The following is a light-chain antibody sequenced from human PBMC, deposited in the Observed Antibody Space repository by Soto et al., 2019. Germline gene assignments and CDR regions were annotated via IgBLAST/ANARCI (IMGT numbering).Light chain of an antibody. V-gene: IGLV2-14*01. CDR1: SSDVGGYYY. Sequence: QSALTQPASVSGSPGQSITISCTGTSSDVGGYYYVSWYQHLPGKAPKLMIYEVSNRPSGVSNRFSGSKSGNTASLTISGLQAEDEADYYCSSYTSSSTVLFGGGTKLTVL. J-gene: IGLJ2*01. CDR3: SSYTSSSTVL. CDR2: EVS.